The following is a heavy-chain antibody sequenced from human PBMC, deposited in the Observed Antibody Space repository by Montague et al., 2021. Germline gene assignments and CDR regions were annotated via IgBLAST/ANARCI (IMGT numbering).Heavy chain of an antibody. J-gene: IGHJ6*02. CDR2: IYYSMRT. Sequence: SETLSLTCSASGASISDYYWSWIRQPPGKGLEWIGYIYYSMRTHYNPSLKSRVTISVDTSKNQFSLKLSSVTAADTAFYYCSLTNPYYYYGMDAWGQGTTVTVSS. D-gene: IGHD1-14*01. CDR3: SLTNPYYYYGMDA. CDR1: GASISDYY. V-gene: IGHV4-59*01.